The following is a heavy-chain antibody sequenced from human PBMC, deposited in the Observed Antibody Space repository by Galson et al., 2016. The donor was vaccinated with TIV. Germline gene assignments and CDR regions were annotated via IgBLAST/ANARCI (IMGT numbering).Heavy chain of an antibody. J-gene: IGHJ4*02. CDR3: ARPPYCGGDCYKYDH. Sequence: SVKVSCKASGYTFVIYVMRLVRQACGQRLECLGWGGVGNGSGEDPQRCQGRVTITWDTSASTAYMELSSLRFEDTAVYYCARPPYCGGDCYKYDHWGQGTRVTVYS. CDR1: GYTFVIYV. V-gene: IGHV1-3*01. D-gene: IGHD2-21*01. CDR2: GGVGNGSG.